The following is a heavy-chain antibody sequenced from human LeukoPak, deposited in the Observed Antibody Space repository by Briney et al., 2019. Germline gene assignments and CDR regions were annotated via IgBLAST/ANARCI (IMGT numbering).Heavy chain of an antibody. CDR1: GYTFTSYG. CDR2: ISAYNGNT. V-gene: IGHV1-18*01. J-gene: IGHJ4*02. D-gene: IGHD2-2*01. Sequence: GASVKVSCKASGYTFTSYGISWVRQAPGQGLEWMGWISAYNGNTNYAQKLQGRVTMTTDTSTSTAYMELRSLRSDDTAVYYCARDWSDIVVVPAASGYWGQGTLVTVSS. CDR3: ARDWSDIVVVPAASGY.